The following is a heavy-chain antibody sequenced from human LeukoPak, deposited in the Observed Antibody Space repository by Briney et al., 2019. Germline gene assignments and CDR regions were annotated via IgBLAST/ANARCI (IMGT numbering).Heavy chain of an antibody. D-gene: IGHD3-9*01. J-gene: IGHJ6*02. V-gene: IGHV3-33*01. Sequence: GRSLRLSCAASGFTFSSYGMHWVRQAPGKGLEWVAVIWYDGSNKYYADSVKGRFTISRDNSKNTLYLQMNSLRAEDTAVYYCARDLFDLQNGMDVWGQGTTVTVSS. CDR2: IWYDGSNK. CDR1: GFTFSSYG. CDR3: ARDLFDLQNGMDV.